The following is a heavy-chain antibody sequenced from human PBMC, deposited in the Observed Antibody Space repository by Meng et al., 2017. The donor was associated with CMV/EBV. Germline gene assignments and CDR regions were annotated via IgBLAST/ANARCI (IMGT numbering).Heavy chain of an antibody. CDR3: ARRPLWLIVEVYYYGMDV. CDR1: GGSFSGYY. J-gene: IGHJ6*02. CDR2: INHSGST. D-gene: IGHD3-22*01. Sequence: GSLRLSCAVYGGSFSGYYWSWIRQPPGKGLEWIWEINHSGSTNYNPSLKSRVTISVDTSKNQFSLKLSSVTAEDTAVYYCARRPLWLIVEVYYYGMDVWGQGTTVTVSS. V-gene: IGHV4-34*01.